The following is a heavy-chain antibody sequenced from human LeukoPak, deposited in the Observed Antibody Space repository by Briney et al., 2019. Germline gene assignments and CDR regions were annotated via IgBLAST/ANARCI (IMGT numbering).Heavy chain of an antibody. CDR2: IYSGDSDT. V-gene: IGHV5-51*01. Sequence: PGESLKISCKASGYSFSNYWIGWVRQMPGKGLEWMGIIYSGDSDTRYSPSFQGQVTISADKSISTAYLQWSSLKASDTAMYYCARHGPLWGGYERAFDIWGQGTMVTVSS. CDR3: ARHGPLWGGYERAFDI. J-gene: IGHJ3*02. CDR1: GYSFSNYW. D-gene: IGHD5-12*01.